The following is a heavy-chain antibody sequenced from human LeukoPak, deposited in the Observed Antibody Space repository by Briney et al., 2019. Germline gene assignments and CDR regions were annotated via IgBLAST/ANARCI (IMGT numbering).Heavy chain of an antibody. CDR1: GFTFGGYG. J-gene: IGHJ4*02. V-gene: IGHV3-33*01. CDR3: TRYNNDHFDY. CDR2: IAYDGSRA. Sequence: GGSLRLSCAGSGFTFGGYGMHWFRQTPGKGLEWVAVIAYDGSRAFYADSVKGRFTISRDNSKDTMSVQMDDLRAEDTAVYYCTRYNNDHFDYWGQGALVTVSS. D-gene: IGHD1-14*01.